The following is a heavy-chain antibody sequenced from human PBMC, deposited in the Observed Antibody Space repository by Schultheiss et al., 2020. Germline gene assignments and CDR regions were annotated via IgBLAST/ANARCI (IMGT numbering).Heavy chain of an antibody. J-gene: IGHJ4*02. CDR3: ATPYCSGTSCSINYFDY. CDR1: GFTFTSHW. CDR2: TKQDGSEK. Sequence: GGSLRLSCAASGFTFTSHWMRWVRQAPGKGLEWVANTKQDGSEKYYVDSVKGRFTISRDNAKNSLYLQMSSLRTEDTAVYYCATPYCSGTSCSINYFDYWGQGTLVTVSS. V-gene: IGHV3-7*01. D-gene: IGHD2-2*01.